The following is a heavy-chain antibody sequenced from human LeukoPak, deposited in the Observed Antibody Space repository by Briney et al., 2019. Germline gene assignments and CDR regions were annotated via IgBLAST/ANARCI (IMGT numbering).Heavy chain of an antibody. D-gene: IGHD1-26*01. CDR2: ISSSGSTI. Sequence: GGSLRLSCGASGFTISDYYMSWIRQAPGKGLEWVSYISSSGSTIYYADSVKGRFTISRDNAKNSLYLQMNSLRAEDTAVYYCTREVSGSLYFDYWGQGTLVTVSS. CDR3: TREVSGSLYFDY. J-gene: IGHJ4*02. CDR1: GFTISDYY. V-gene: IGHV3-11*04.